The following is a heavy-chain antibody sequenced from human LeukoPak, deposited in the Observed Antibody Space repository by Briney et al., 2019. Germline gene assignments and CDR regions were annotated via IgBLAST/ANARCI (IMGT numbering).Heavy chain of an antibody. CDR2: IYYSGST. CDR1: GGSISSGSYY. J-gene: IGHJ4*02. D-gene: IGHD3-16*02. Sequence: SETPSLTCTVSGGSISSGSYYWGWIRQPPGQGLDWIGTIYYSGSTYYSPSLRGRVTISVDTSNNQFSLSLSSVTAADTAVYYCARHSVVRLGELSPDYWGQGTLVTVSS. CDR3: ARHSVVRLGELSPDY. V-gene: IGHV4-39*01.